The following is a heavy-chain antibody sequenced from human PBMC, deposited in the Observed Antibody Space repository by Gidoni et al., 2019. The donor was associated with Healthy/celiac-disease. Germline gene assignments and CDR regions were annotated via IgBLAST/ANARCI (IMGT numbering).Heavy chain of an antibody. Sequence: QLQLQESGPGLVKPSETLSLTCTVSGGSISSSSYYWGWIRQPPGKGLEWIGSIYYSGSTYYNPSLKSRVTISVDTSKNQFSLKLSSVTAADTAVYYCATIVPAAITHDAFDIWGQGTMVTVSS. J-gene: IGHJ3*02. CDR1: GGSISSSSYY. CDR2: IYYSGST. V-gene: IGHV4-39*01. D-gene: IGHD2-2*01. CDR3: ATIVPAAITHDAFDI.